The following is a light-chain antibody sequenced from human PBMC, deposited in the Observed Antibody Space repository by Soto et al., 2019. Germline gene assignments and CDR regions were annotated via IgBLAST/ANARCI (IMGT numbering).Light chain of an antibody. CDR3: QQYNSWPKT. CDR2: SAS. Sequence: EIVMTQSPATLSVSPGEGATLSCRDSQSVTNNLAWYQQKPGQSPTLLIYSASTRATGIPARFSGSGSGTEFTLTISSLQSEDFAVYYCQQYNSWPKTFGPGTKVDIK. CDR1: QSVTNN. J-gene: IGKJ3*01. V-gene: IGKV3-15*01.